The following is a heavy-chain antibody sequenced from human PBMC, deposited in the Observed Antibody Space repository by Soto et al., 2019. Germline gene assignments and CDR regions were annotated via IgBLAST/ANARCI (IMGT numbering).Heavy chain of an antibody. J-gene: IGHJ5*02. CDR3: AKDHGSGWPPLIGFDP. V-gene: IGHV3-23*01. CDR2: ISGSGGST. CDR1: GFTFSSYA. D-gene: IGHD6-19*01. Sequence: HPGGSLRLSCAASGFTFSSYAMSWVRQAPGKGLEWVSAISGSGGSTYYADSVKGRFTISRDNSKNTLYLQMNSLRAEDTAIYYCAKDHGSGWPPLIGFDPWGQGTLVTVSS.